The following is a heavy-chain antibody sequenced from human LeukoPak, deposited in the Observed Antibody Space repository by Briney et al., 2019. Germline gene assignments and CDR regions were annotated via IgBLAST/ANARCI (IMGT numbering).Heavy chain of an antibody. CDR1: EYSFTSYS. D-gene: IGHD3-22*01. CDR3: ARMARAYYYDSSGYYYGEYDH. CDR2: IDPSDSYT. Sequence: GESLKISCKASEYSFTSYSISWVRQMPGKGLEWMGRIDPSDSYTNYRRSFQGHVTISADKSISTAYLQWSSLKASDTAVYYCARMARAYYYDSSGYYYGEYDHWGQGTLVTVSS. J-gene: IGHJ4*02. V-gene: IGHV5-10-1*01.